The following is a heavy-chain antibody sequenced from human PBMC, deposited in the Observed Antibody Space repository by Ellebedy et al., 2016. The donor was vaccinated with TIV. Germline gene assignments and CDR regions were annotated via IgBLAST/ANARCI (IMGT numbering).Heavy chain of an antibody. D-gene: IGHD1-1*01. CDR1: GYTFTGYY. CDR3: ARGNDGDWSLNWFNP. V-gene: IGHV1-2*02. CDR2: INPNSGGT. J-gene: IGHJ5*02. Sequence: ASVKVSCXASGYTFTGYYMHWVRQAPGQGLEWMGWINPNSGGTNYAQKFQGRVTMTRDTSISTAYMELSRLRSDDTAVYYCARGNDGDWSLNWFNPWGQGTLVTVSS.